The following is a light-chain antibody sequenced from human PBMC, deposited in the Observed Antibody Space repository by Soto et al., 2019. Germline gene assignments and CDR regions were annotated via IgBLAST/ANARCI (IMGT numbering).Light chain of an antibody. Sequence: EIVLTQSPATLSLSPGERATLSCRASQSVTDFLAWYQQKPGQAPRLLIYDASNRATGVTARFSGSGSGTDFTLTISSLEPEDSAVYYCQQRSGWPPLTFGGGTKVAIK. V-gene: IGKV3-11*01. CDR2: DAS. CDR1: QSVTDF. CDR3: QQRSGWPPLT. J-gene: IGKJ4*01.